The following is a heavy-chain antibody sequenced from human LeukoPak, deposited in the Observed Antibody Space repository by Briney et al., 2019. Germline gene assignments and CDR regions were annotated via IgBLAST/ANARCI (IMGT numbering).Heavy chain of an antibody. CDR1: GFTFSSYA. D-gene: IGHD1-26*01. CDR2: ISGSGGST. V-gene: IGHV3-23*01. CDR3: AKDGIVGATTYYYYGMDV. J-gene: IGHJ6*02. Sequence: GGSLRLSCAASGFTFSSYALSWVRQAPGKGLEWVSAISGSGGSTYYADSVKGRFTISRDNSKNTLYLQMNSLRAEDTAVYYCAKDGIVGATTYYYYGMDVWGQGTTVTVSS.